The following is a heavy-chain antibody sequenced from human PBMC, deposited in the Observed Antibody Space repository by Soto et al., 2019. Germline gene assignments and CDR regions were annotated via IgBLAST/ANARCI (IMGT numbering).Heavy chain of an antibody. V-gene: IGHV1-18*01. J-gene: IGHJ4*02. D-gene: IGHD6-19*01. CDR3: ARESVEQSINY. CDR2: ISAYNGNT. CDR1: GYTFTSYG. Sequence: GASVKVSCKASGYTFTSYGISWVRQAPGQGLEWMGWISAYNGNTKYAQKLQGRVTMTTDTSTSTAYMELRSLRSDDTAVDYCARESVEQSINYWGQGTLVTVSS.